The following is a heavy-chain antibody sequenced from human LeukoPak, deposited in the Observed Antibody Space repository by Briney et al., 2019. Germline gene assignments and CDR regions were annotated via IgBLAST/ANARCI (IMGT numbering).Heavy chain of an antibody. D-gene: IGHD5-24*01. CDR1: GYTFTGYY. Sequence: ASVKVSCKASGYTFTGYYMHWVRQAPGQGLEWMGIINPSGGSTSYAQKFQGRVTMTRDTSTSTVYVELSSLRSEDTAVYYCARRRDGYNFSVRAVGTEHYYYGMDVWGQGTTVTVSS. V-gene: IGHV1-46*01. CDR3: ARRRDGYNFSVRAVGTEHYYYGMDV. J-gene: IGHJ6*02. CDR2: INPSGGST.